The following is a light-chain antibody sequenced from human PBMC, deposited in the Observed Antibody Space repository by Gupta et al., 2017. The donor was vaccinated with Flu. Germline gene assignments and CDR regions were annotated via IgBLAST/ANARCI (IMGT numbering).Light chain of an antibody. CDR1: SSDVGGYNY. J-gene: IGLJ2*01. CDR3: SSYTSSSSVV. Sequence: QSPLTQPASVSGSPGQSITLSCPGTSSDVGGYNYVSWYQQHPGKAPKLMIYEVSNRPSGVSNRFSGSKSGNTASLTISGLQAEDEADYYCSSYTSSSSVVFGGGTKLTVL. V-gene: IGLV2-14*01. CDR2: EVS.